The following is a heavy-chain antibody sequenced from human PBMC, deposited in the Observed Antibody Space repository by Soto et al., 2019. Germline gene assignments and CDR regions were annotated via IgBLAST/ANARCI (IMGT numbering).Heavy chain of an antibody. CDR1: GFTFRDHA. V-gene: IGHV3-33*01. Sequence: QVQLVESGGGVVQPGRSLRLSCAASGFTFRDHAMHWVRQAPGKGREWLASIWSDGSNKFYAGSVKGRITISRDNSKKTVYLQMNTLSAEDTAVYYCARALFPDVDIYAMDVWGQGTTVTVSS. D-gene: IGHD2-2*03. CDR2: IWSDGSNK. J-gene: IGHJ6*02. CDR3: ARALFPDVDIYAMDV.